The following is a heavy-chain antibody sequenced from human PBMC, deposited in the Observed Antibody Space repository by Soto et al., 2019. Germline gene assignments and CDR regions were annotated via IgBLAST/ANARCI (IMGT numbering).Heavy chain of an antibody. CDR1: GFTFDDYA. D-gene: IGHD3-22*01. V-gene: IGHV3-9*01. Sequence: EVQLVESGGGLVQPGRSLRLSCAASGFTFDDYAMHWVRQAPGKGLEWVSGSSWNSGSIGYADSVKGRFTISRDNAKNSLYLQMNSLRAEDTALYYCAKGAGDYYDSSGYWYYFDYWGQGTLVTVSS. CDR3: AKGAGDYYDSSGYWYYFDY. J-gene: IGHJ4*02. CDR2: SSWNSGSI.